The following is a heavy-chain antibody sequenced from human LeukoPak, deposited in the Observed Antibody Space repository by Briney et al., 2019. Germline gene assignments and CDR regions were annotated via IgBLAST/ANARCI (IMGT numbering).Heavy chain of an antibody. CDR1: GFSFRNYW. V-gene: IGHV3-74*01. J-gene: IGHJ4*02. CDR3: ARAHTIEGEVYYFDY. Sequence: GGSLRLSCAVSGFSFRNYWIHWVRQAPGEGPVWVSNINADGSTTNYADSVKGRFTISRDNAKNTLYLQINSLRAEDTAVYYCARAHTIEGEVYYFDYWGQGTLVTVSS. CDR2: INADGSTT. D-gene: IGHD3-16*01.